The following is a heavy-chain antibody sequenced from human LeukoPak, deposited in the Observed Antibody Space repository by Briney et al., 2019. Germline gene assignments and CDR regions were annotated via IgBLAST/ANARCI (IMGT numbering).Heavy chain of an antibody. V-gene: IGHV3-21*01. J-gene: IGHJ4*02. D-gene: IGHD2-15*01. Sequence: GGSLRLSCAASGFTFSSYSMNWVRQAPGKGPEWVSSISSSSSYIYYADSVKGRFTISRDNAKNSLYLQMNSLRAEDTAVYYCARDQWSPDFDYWGQGTLVTVSS. CDR3: ARDQWSPDFDY. CDR2: ISSSSSYI. CDR1: GFTFSSYS.